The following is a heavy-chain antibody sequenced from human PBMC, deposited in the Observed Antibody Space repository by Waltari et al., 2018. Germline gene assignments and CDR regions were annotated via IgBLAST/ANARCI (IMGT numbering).Heavy chain of an antibody. Sequence: QVQLVESGGGVVQPGRSLRLSCAASEFTFSTSAIPWVRQAPGKGLEWVAVVSYNARNIYYVDSVKGRFTVSRDNSKKTLYLQMNGLRPEDTAVYYCARDYCDRTNCHGMDVWGQGTTVIVSS. J-gene: IGHJ6*02. CDR3: ARDYCDRTNCHGMDV. V-gene: IGHV3-30*04. CDR2: VSYNARNI. D-gene: IGHD3-22*01. CDR1: EFTFSTSA.